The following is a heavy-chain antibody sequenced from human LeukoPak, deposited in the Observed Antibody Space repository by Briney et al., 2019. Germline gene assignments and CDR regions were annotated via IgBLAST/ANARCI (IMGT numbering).Heavy chain of an antibody. CDR2: IKQDGGEI. CDR1: GFTFSSYA. V-gene: IGHV3-7*01. CDR3: ATYLRNTAAGYYYLEY. J-gene: IGHJ4*02. Sequence: PGGSLRLSCAASGFTFSSYAMSWVRQAPGKGLEWVADIKQDGGEIYYVDSVKGRFTISRGNAKNSVSLQMNSLRAEDTAIYYCATYLRNTAAGYYYLEYWGQGTLVTVSS. D-gene: IGHD6-13*01.